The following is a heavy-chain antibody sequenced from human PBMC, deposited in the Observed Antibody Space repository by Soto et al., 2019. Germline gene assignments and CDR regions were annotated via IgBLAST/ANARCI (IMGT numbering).Heavy chain of an antibody. D-gene: IGHD3-10*01. J-gene: IGHJ4*02. V-gene: IGHV3-30*18. CDR3: VKTPMATPGTGYLDD. Sequence: HPGGSLRLSCAASGFSFSTYGMHWVRQAPGKGLEWVAFISNDGSNKYYADSVKGRFTISRDNSKNTLYLQMNSLRAEDTAVYYCVKTPMATPGTGYLDDWGQGTLVTVSS. CDR1: GFSFSTYG. CDR2: ISNDGSNK.